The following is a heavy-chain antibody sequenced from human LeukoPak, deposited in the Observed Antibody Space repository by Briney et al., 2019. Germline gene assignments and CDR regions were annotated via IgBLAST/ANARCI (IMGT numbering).Heavy chain of an antibody. Sequence: SETLSLTCAVYGGSFSGYYWSWIRQPPGKGLEWIGEINHSGSTNYNPSLKSRVTISVDTSKNQFSLKLSSVTAADTAVYYCARDPRLEISGMVIDMLDYWGQGTLVTVSS. CDR1: GGSFSGYY. J-gene: IGHJ4*02. V-gene: IGHV4-34*01. CDR3: ARDPRLEISGMVIDMLDY. CDR2: INHSGST. D-gene: IGHD3-3*01.